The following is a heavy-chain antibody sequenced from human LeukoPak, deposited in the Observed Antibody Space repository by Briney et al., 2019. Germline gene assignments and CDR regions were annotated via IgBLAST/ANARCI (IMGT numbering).Heavy chain of an antibody. CDR2: IYYSGST. D-gene: IGHD3-9*01. V-gene: IGHV4-39*07. Sequence: PSETLSLTCTVSGGSISSSSYYWGWIRQPPGKGLEWIGSIYYSGSTYYNPSLKSRVTISVDTSKNQFSLKLSSVTAADTAVYYCARGDDILTGYAIRYWGQGTLVTVSS. CDR3: ARGDDILTGYAIRY. CDR1: GGSISSSSYY. J-gene: IGHJ4*02.